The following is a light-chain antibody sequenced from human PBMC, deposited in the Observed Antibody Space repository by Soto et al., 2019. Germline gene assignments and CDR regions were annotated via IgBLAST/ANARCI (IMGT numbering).Light chain of an antibody. V-gene: IGKV1-5*03. J-gene: IGKJ1*01. CDR1: QSMGDW. CDR3: QQYNGKSET. Sequence: DIQMTQSPSTLSASVGDRVTITCRASQSMGDWLAWQQQRPGKAPKLLIYKASNVQSGVPPRFSSSVSGTEFTLPNSSRQPDGFATYYCQQYNGKSETCGQGTEVEIK. CDR2: KAS.